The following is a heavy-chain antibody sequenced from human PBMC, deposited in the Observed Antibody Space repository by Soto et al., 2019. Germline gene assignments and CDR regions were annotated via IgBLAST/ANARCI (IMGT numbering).Heavy chain of an antibody. V-gene: IGHV3-23*01. Sequence: GGSLRLSCAASGFTFSSYGMHWVRQAPGKGLEWVSVIRGSGDNKNYTESVKGRFTISRDNAKNSLYLQMNSLRAEDTAVYYCAKDISGYSPAYFDYWGQGTLVTVSS. CDR3: AKDISGYSPAYFDY. J-gene: IGHJ4*02. D-gene: IGHD3-22*01. CDR1: GFTFSSYG. CDR2: IRGSGDNK.